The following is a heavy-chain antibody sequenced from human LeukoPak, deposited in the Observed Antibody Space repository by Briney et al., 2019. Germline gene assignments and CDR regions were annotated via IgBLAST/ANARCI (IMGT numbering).Heavy chain of an antibody. Sequence: PGGSLRLSCAASGFTFSSYAMSRVRQAPGKGLEWVSAISGSGGSTYYADSVKGRFTISRDNSKNTLYLQMNSLRAEDTAVYYCAKDILWFGELLLDYWGQGTLVTVSS. J-gene: IGHJ4*02. CDR3: AKDILWFGELLLDY. V-gene: IGHV3-23*01. CDR1: GFTFSSYA. CDR2: ISGSGGST. D-gene: IGHD3-10*01.